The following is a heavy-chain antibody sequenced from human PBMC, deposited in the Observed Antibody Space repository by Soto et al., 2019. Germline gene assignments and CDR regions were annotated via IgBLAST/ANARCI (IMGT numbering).Heavy chain of an antibody. CDR3: GREPAAWAV. CDR2: ISHDGGIK. D-gene: IGHD7-27*01. V-gene: IGHV3-30-3*01. J-gene: IGHJ6*02. Sequence: QVPLVESGGGVVQPGRSLTLSCAASGFPFTSYAIHWVRQAPGKGLEWVAVISHDGGIKHYADSVKGRFTISRDNSKNTLYLKMNSRGDEDPVVYHWGREPAAWAVWGQGTTVPV. CDR1: GFPFTSYA.